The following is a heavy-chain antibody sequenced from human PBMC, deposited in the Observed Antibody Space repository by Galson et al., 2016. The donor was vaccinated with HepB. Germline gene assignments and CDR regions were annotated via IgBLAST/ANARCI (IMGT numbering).Heavy chain of an antibody. Sequence: SLRLSCAASGFTFSSYAMSWVRQAPGKGLEWVSGISGGGRTTFYADSVKGRFTISRDNSKNTLYLQMNRLRAEDTAVYYCARALLGDTAMTWHYYFDYWGQGTLVTVSS. CDR3: ARALLGDTAMTWHYYFDY. CDR2: ISGGGRTT. D-gene: IGHD5-18*01. CDR1: GFTFSSYA. J-gene: IGHJ4*02. V-gene: IGHV3-23*01.